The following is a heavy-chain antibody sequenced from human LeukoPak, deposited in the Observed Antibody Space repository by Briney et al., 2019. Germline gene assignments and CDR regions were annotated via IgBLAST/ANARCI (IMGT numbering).Heavy chain of an antibody. CDR1: GGSISSSSYY. CDR2: IYYSGST. D-gene: IGHD6-13*01. Sequence: SETLSLTCTVSGGSISSSSYYWGWIRQPPGKGLEWIGSIYYSGSTYYNPSLKSRVTISVDTSKNQFSLKLSSVTAADTAVYYCARRKVAAGPTTTSRVGWFDPWGQGTLVTDSS. V-gene: IGHV4-39*01. J-gene: IGHJ5*02. CDR3: ARRKVAAGPTTTSRVGWFDP.